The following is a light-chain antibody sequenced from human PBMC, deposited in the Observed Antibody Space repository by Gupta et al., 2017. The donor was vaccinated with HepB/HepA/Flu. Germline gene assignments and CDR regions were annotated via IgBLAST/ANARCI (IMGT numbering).Light chain of an antibody. CDR3: QAWDSSTVVV. CDR2: QDS. J-gene: IGLJ2*01. Sequence: SYELTQPPSVSVSPGQTASITCSGDKLGDKYACWYQQKPGQSPELVIYQDSKRPSGIPGRFSGSNSGNTATLTISGTQAMDEADYYCQAWDSSTVVVFGGGTKLTVL. CDR1: KLGDKY. V-gene: IGLV3-1*01.